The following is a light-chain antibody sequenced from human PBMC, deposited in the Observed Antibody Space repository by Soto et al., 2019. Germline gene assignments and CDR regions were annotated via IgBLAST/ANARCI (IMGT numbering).Light chain of an antibody. Sequence: EIVLTQSPGTLSLSPGERATLSCRASQSVSSNYLAWYQQKPGQAPRLIIYGASSRATGIPDRFSGSGSGTGFTLTISRLEPEDFAVYYCQQFGSSPFTFGQGTKLEIK. V-gene: IGKV3-20*01. CDR2: GAS. CDR1: QSVSSNY. CDR3: QQFGSSPFT. J-gene: IGKJ2*01.